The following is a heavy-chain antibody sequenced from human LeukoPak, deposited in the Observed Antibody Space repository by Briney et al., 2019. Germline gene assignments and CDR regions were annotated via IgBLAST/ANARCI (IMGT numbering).Heavy chain of an antibody. Sequence: GGSLRLSCAASGFTLDDYGMSWVRQAPGKGLEWVSGINWNGGSTGYADSVKGRFTISRDNAKNSLYLQMNSLRAEDTALYYCARAGIVVVPAAIASAFDIWGQGTMVTVSS. D-gene: IGHD2-2*02. J-gene: IGHJ3*02. V-gene: IGHV3-20*04. CDR2: INWNGGST. CDR1: GFTLDDYG. CDR3: ARAGIVVVPAAIASAFDI.